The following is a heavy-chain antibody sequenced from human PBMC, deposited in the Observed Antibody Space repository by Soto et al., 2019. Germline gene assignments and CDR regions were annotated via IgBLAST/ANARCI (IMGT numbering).Heavy chain of an antibody. D-gene: IGHD2-15*01. CDR1: GGSFSGYY. Sequence: SETLSLTCAVYGGSFSGYYWSWIRQPPGKGLEWIGEINHSGSTNYNPSLKSRVTISVDTSKNQFSLKLSSVTAADTAVYYCGRLPKYCSGGTCYGGAFDLWGQGTMVTVSS. V-gene: IGHV4-34*01. J-gene: IGHJ3*01. CDR2: INHSGST. CDR3: GRLPKYCSGGTCYGGAFDL.